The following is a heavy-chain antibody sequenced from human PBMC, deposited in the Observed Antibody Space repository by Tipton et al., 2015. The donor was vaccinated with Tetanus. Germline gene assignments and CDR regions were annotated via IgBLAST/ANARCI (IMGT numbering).Heavy chain of an antibody. CDR3: ARPIKQWLVPVDS. V-gene: IGHV4-30-2*01. CDR1: GALITTGGYS. J-gene: IGHJ4*02. D-gene: IGHD6-19*01. CDR2: IYQTDST. Sequence: TLSLTCNVSGALITTGGYSWGWIRQPPGQGLEWLGDIYQTDSTYYNPSVRSRLTLSLRRSKNQVSLKLSSVTAADTAVYYRARPIKQWLVPVDSRGQGTLVTVSS.